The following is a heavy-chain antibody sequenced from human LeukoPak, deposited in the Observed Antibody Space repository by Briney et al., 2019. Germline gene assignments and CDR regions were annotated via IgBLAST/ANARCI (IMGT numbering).Heavy chain of an antibody. J-gene: IGHJ4*02. CDR3: ARVGTTGIDFDY. CDR1: GFTSSSCS. CDR2: ISSSSSTI. V-gene: IGHV3-48*02. D-gene: IGHD1-1*01. Sequence: GGSLRLSCAASGFTSSSCSMTWVRQAPGKGLEWVSYISSSSSTIYYADSVKGRFNISRDNAKNSLCPQMNSLRDEDTAVYYCARVGTTGIDFDYWGQGTLVTVSS.